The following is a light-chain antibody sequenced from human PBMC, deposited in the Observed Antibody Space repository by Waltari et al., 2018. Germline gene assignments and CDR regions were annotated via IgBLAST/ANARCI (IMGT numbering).Light chain of an antibody. Sequence: QSVLTQPPSVSAAPGQKVTISCSGSSSNIGNNRVSWYQHLPRKAPKLLIYEEDKRPSRIPDRFAGSRSGTSATLDITGLQTGDEADYYCGSWDTSLTAWVFGGGTKLTVL. CDR3: GSWDTSLTAWV. J-gene: IGLJ3*02. V-gene: IGLV1-51*02. CDR1: SSNIGNNR. CDR2: EED.